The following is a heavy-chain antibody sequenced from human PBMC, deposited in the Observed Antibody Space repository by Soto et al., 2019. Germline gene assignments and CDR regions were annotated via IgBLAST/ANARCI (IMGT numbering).Heavy chain of an antibody. V-gene: IGHV4-34*01. CDR2: INHSGST. CDR3: AREGDTAMGTFDY. Sequence: QVQLQQWGAGLLKPSETLSLTCAVYGGSFSGYYWSWIRQPPGKGLEWIGEINHSGSTNYNPSLKGRVTISVDTSKDQFSLKRGSVTAADTAVYYCAREGDTAMGTFDYWGQGTLVTVSS. D-gene: IGHD5-18*01. CDR1: GGSFSGYY. J-gene: IGHJ4*02.